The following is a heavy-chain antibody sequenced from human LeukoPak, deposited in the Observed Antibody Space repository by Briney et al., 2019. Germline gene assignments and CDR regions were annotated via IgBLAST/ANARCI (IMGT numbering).Heavy chain of an antibody. V-gene: IGHV4-59*01. D-gene: IGHD6-19*01. CDR1: GGSIGTYY. J-gene: IGHJ3*02. Sequence: SETLSLTCTVSGGSIGTYYWSWIRQPPGKGLEWIGYIYYSGSTNYNPSLKSRVTISVDTSKNQFSLKLSSVTAADTAVYYCASSGYSSGIDAFDIWGQGTMVTVSS. CDR3: ASSGYSSGIDAFDI. CDR2: IYYSGST.